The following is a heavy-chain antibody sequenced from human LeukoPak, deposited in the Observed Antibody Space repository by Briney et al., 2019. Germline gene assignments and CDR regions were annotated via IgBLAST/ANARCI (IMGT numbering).Heavy chain of an antibody. D-gene: IGHD6-13*01. CDR1: GFTFDDYA. J-gene: IGHJ3*02. CDR2: ISWNSGSI. CDR3: AKDRGIAADAFDI. Sequence: GGSLRLSCAASGFTFDDYAMHWVRHAPGKGLEWVSGISWNSGSIGYADSVKGRFTISRDNAKNSLYLQMNSLRAEDTALYYCAKDRGIAADAFDIWGQGTMVTVSS. V-gene: IGHV3-9*01.